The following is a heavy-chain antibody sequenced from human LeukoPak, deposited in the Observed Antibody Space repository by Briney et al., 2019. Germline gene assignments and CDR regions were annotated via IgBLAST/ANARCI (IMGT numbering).Heavy chain of an antibody. CDR3: ARDPGSSSGWYNPERYYFDY. V-gene: IGHV7-4-1*02. CDR2: INTNTGNP. Sequence: ASVNVSCKASGYTFTSYAMNWVRQAPGQGLEWMGWINTNTGNPTYAQGFTGRFVFSLDTSVSTAYLQISSLKAEDTAVYYCARDPGSSSGWYNPERYYFDYWGQGTLVTVSS. D-gene: IGHD6-19*01. J-gene: IGHJ4*02. CDR1: GYTFTSYA.